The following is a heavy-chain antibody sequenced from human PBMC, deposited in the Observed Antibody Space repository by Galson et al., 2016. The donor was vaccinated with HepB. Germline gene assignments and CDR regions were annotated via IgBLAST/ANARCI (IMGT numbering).Heavy chain of an antibody. V-gene: IGHV3-48*02. CDR3: VRGPSDTNFPYYFDH. CDR2: ISHASTTL. CDR1: GFIFGSHT. D-gene: IGHD2-21*02. J-gene: IGHJ4*02. Sequence: SLRLSCAASGFIFGSHTMDWVRQSPGKGLEWIAYISHASTTLYYADSVKGRFTISRDNAKSSLYLQMNNLRDDDTATYYCVRGPSDTNFPYYFDHWGRGALVTVSS.